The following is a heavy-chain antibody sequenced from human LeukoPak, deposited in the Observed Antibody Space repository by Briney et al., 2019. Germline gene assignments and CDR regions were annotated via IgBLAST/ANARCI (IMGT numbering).Heavy chain of an antibody. CDR1: GGALTCFY. J-gene: IGHJ6*02. D-gene: IGHD4-4*01. CDR2: IKNSGST. CDR3: ARAYSNFPYYYYYYGMDV. V-gene: IGHV4-34*01. Sequence: LETLSLTRAVYGGALTCFYWSWIRQPPRKGLEWIGGIKNSGSTNYNPSLKSRVTISVDTSKNQFSLKLSSVTAADTAVYYCARAYSNFPYYYYYYGMDVWGQGTTVTVSS.